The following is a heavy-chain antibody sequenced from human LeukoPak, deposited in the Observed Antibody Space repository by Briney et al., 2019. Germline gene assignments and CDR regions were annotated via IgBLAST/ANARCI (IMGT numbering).Heavy chain of an antibody. CDR3: ARPYCSSSNCPGWFDP. J-gene: IGHJ5*02. V-gene: IGHV3-33*01. CDR1: GFTFGNYG. CDR2: IWYDGSQK. D-gene: IGHD2-2*01. Sequence: GRSLRLSCAASGFTFGNYGMHWVRQAPGKGLEWVAVIWYDGSQKYYADSVKGRFTISRDNSKNTLYLQMNSLRAEDTAVYYCARPYCSSSNCPGWFDPWGQGTLVTASP.